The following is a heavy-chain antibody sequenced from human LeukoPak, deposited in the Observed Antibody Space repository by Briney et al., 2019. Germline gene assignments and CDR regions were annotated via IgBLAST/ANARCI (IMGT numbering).Heavy chain of an antibody. CDR1: GFTFGNAW. J-gene: IGHJ4*02. D-gene: IGHD4/OR15-4a*01. CDR3: TTPTI. Sequence: PGGSLRLSCAASGFTFGNAWMSWVRQAPGKGLEWVGRIKSKIDGGTTDYAAPVKGRFTISRDDSKNTLYLQMSSLKTEDTAVYYCTTPTIWGQGTLVTVSS. V-gene: IGHV3-15*01. CDR2: IKSKIDGGTT.